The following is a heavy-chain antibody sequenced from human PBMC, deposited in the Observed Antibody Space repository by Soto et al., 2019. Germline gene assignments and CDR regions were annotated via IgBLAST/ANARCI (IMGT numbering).Heavy chain of an antibody. V-gene: IGHV3-23*01. CDR3: AKEGYCSSTSFFLDGFDN. D-gene: IGHD2-2*01. CDR1: GFTFSRYS. Sequence: GGRLRLYPAAAGFTFSRYSISRDQQAPGKGLELVSFISGSGGSTYYADSVKGRFTISRYNSKNTLYLQMNSLRAEDTAVYYCAKEGYCSSTSFFLDGFDN. CDR2: ISGSGGST. J-gene: IGHJ5*01.